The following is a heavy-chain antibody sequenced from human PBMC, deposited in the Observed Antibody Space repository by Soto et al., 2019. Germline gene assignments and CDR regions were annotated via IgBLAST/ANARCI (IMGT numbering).Heavy chain of an antibody. CDR2: ISYDGSNK. V-gene: IGHV3-30*18. D-gene: IGHD3-10*01. CDR3: AKAEITMDYFDY. Sequence: HPGGSLRLSCAASGFTFSSYGMHWVRQAPGKGLEWVAVISYDGSNKYYADSVKGRFTISRDNSKNTLYLQMNSLRAEDTAVYYCAKAEITMDYFDYWGQGTLVTVSS. CDR1: GFTFSSYG. J-gene: IGHJ4*02.